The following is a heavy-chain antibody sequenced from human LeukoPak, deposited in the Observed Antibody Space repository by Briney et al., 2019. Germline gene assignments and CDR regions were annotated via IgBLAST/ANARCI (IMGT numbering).Heavy chain of an antibody. Sequence: GASVKVSCKASGYTFTGYYMHWVRQAPGQGLEWMGWINPNSGGTNYAQKFQGRVTMTRDTSISTAYMELSRLRSDDTAVYYCARDAILRYSQLYYMDVWGKGTTVTISS. V-gene: IGHV1-2*02. CDR1: GYTFTGYY. J-gene: IGHJ6*03. D-gene: IGHD3-9*01. CDR2: INPNSGGT. CDR3: ARDAILRYSQLYYMDV.